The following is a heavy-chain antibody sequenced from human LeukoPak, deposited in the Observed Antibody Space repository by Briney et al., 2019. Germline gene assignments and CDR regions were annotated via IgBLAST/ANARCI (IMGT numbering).Heavy chain of an antibody. Sequence: PSETLSLTCAVSGGSISSGGYSWSWIRQPPGKGLEWIGNIYHSGSTYYNPSLKSRVTISVDRSKNQFSLKLSSVTAADTAVYYCARATMVTTPVEFDPWGQGTLVTVSS. CDR1: GGSISSGGYS. D-gene: IGHD4-17*01. J-gene: IGHJ5*02. CDR2: IYHSGST. CDR3: ARATMVTTPVEFDP. V-gene: IGHV4-30-2*01.